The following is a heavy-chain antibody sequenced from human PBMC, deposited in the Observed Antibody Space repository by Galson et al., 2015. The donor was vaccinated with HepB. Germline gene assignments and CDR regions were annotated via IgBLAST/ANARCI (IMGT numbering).Heavy chain of an antibody. D-gene: IGHD3-3*01. V-gene: IGHV3-43*01. J-gene: IGHJ4*02. CDR1: GFTFDDYT. Sequence: SLRLSCAASGFTFDDYTMHWVRQAPGKGLEWVSLISWDGGSTYYADSVKGRFTISRDNSKNSLYLQMNSLRTEDTALYYCAKDMGHDFWSGLDYWGQGTLVTVSS. CDR3: AKDMGHDFWSGLDY. CDR2: ISWDGGST.